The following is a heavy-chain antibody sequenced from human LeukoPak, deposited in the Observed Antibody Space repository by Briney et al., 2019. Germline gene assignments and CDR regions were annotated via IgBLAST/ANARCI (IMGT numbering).Heavy chain of an antibody. CDR2: LKLYDGST. Sequence: ASVKVSCKASGYAFIRYHIHWVRQAPGQGLEWMGVLKLYDGSTSHAQKFQGRVTMTSDTSTSTVYMELSSLRSEDTAVYFCARDGVSFSYNMDVWGQGTTVTVSS. V-gene: IGHV1-46*01. J-gene: IGHJ6*02. CDR3: ARDGVSFSYNMDV. CDR1: GYAFIRYH. D-gene: IGHD2-8*01.